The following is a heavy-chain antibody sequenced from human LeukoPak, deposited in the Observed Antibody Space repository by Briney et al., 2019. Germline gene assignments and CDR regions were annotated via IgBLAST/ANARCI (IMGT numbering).Heavy chain of an antibody. Sequence: GASVKVSCKASGGTFSSYAISWVRQAPGQGLEWMGGIIPIVGTANYAQKFQGRVTITADESTSTAYMELSSLSSEDTAVYYCARGVNYDYVWGSYRGIYYFDYWGQGTLVTVSS. CDR3: ARGVNYDYVWGSYRGIYYFDY. CDR1: GGTFSSYA. CDR2: IIPIVGTA. V-gene: IGHV1-69*01. D-gene: IGHD3-16*02. J-gene: IGHJ4*02.